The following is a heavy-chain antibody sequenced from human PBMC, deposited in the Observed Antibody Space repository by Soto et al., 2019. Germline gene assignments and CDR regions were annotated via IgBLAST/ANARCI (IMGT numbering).Heavy chain of an antibody. CDR1: GFTFSSYG. CDR3: AKEVRAVTIPYYYGMDV. V-gene: IGHV3-30*18. J-gene: IGHJ6*02. CDR2: ISYDGNNK. Sequence: QVQLVESGGGVVQPGRSLRLSCAASGFTFSSYGIHWVRQAPGKGLEWVAVISYDGNNKYYADSVKGRFTISRDSSKNTLFLQMNSLRAEDTAVYYCAKEVRAVTIPYYYGMDVWGQGTTVTVSS. D-gene: IGHD3-10*01.